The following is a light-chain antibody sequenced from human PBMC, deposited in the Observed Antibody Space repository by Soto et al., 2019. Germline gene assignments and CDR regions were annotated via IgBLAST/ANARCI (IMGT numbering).Light chain of an antibody. CDR2: LGS. Sequence: DIVMTQSPLSLPVTPGEPASISCRSSQSLLHSNGXXYLDWYLKKPGQSPQLLIYLGSNRASGVPDRFSGSRTGTDFTLKISRVEAEDVGVYYCMQALQTPFTFGPGTKVDIK. CDR3: MQALQTPFT. J-gene: IGKJ3*01. V-gene: IGKV2-28*01. CDR1: QSLLHSNGXXY.